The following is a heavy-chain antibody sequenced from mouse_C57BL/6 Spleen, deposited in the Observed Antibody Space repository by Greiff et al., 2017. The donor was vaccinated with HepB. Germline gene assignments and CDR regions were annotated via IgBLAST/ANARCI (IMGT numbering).Heavy chain of an antibody. D-gene: IGHD2-4*01. V-gene: IGHV1-55*01. J-gene: IGHJ3*01. CDR1: GYTFTSYW. CDR3: AFYYDYDGPFAY. CDR2: IYPGSGST. Sequence: QVQLQQPGAELVKPGASVKMSCKASGYTFTSYWITWVKQRPGQGLEWIGDIYPGSGSTNYNEKFKSKATLTVDTSSSTASMQLSSLTSEDSAVYYWAFYYDYDGPFAYWGQGTLVTVSA.